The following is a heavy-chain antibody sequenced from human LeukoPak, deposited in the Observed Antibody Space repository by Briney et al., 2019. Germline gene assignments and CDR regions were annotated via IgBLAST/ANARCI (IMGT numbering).Heavy chain of an antibody. V-gene: IGHV4-4*07. D-gene: IGHD3-9*01. Sequence: SETLSLTCTVSGGSISSYYWSWIRQPAGKGLEWIGPIYTSGSTNYNPSLKSRVTMSVDTSKNQFSLKLSSVTAADTAVYYCARDSSHYDILTGYAPLYYFDYWGQGTLVTVSS. J-gene: IGHJ4*02. CDR1: GGSISSYY. CDR3: ARDSSHYDILTGYAPLYYFDY. CDR2: IYTSGST.